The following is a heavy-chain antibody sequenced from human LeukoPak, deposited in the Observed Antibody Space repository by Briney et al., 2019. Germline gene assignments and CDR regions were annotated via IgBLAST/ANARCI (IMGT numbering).Heavy chain of an antibody. J-gene: IGHJ3*02. CDR2: IYTSGST. CDR3: ARDMVRGVILGAFDI. Sequence: PSETLSLTCTVSGGSISSYSWSSIRQPARKGLECVGRIYTSGSTNYNPSLKSRVTMSVDTPKNQFSLKLSSVTAADTAVYYCARDMVRGVILGAFDIWGQGTMVTVSS. CDR1: GGSISSYS. V-gene: IGHV4-4*07. D-gene: IGHD3-10*01.